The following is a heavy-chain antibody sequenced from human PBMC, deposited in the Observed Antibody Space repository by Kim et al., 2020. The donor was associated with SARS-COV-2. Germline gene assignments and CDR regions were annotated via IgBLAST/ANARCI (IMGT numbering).Heavy chain of an antibody. J-gene: IGHJ4*02. CDR3: ASHPGYYGSGNDIDY. Sequence: GGSLRLSCAASGFTFSSYSMNWVRQAPGKGLEWVSSISSSSSYIYYADSVKCRFTISRDNAKNSLYLQMNSLRAEDTAVYYCASHPGYYGSGNDIDYWGQGTLVTVSS. CDR2: ISSSSSYI. CDR1: GFTFSSYS. V-gene: IGHV3-21*01. D-gene: IGHD3-10*01.